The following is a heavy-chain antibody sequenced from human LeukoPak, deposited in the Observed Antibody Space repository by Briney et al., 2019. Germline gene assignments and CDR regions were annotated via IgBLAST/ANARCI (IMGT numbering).Heavy chain of an antibody. D-gene: IGHD5-12*01. CDR1: GFTFSTYN. J-gene: IGHJ4*02. V-gene: IGHV3-21*01. CDR2: ISGSSYYI. CDR3: ARHSDYDHFDY. Sequence: GGSLRLSCAASGFTFSTYNMNWVRQAPGKGLEWVSSISGSSYYIHYADSMKGRFAISRDNAKKSVYLQMNSLRAEDTAVYYCARHSDYDHFDYWGQGTLVTVSS.